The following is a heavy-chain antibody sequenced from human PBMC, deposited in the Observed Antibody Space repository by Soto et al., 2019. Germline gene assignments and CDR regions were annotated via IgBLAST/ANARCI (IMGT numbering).Heavy chain of an antibody. D-gene: IGHD3-3*01. CDR3: ARDSPLEGVVIIWRAYYYYMDV. Sequence: GGSLRLSCAASGFTFSSYSMNWVRQAPGKGLEWVSSISSSSSYIYYADSVKGRFTISRDNAKNSLYLQMNSLRAEDTAVYYCARDSPLEGVVIIWRAYYYYMDVWGKGTTVTVSS. V-gene: IGHV3-21*01. CDR2: ISSSSSYI. J-gene: IGHJ6*03. CDR1: GFTFSSYS.